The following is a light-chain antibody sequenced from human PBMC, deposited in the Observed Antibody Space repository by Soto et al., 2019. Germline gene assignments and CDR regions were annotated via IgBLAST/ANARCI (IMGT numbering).Light chain of an antibody. J-gene: IGLJ2*01. Sequence: QSALTQPPSASGSPGQSVTISCTGITSDVGRYTSVSCYQQHPGKAPKLMIYEVSKRPLGVPDRFSGSKSGSTASLTVSGLRGEDEADYYCSSYAGSNNVVFGGGTKLTVL. CDR3: SSYAGSNNVV. CDR2: EVS. V-gene: IGLV2-8*01. CDR1: TSDVGRYTS.